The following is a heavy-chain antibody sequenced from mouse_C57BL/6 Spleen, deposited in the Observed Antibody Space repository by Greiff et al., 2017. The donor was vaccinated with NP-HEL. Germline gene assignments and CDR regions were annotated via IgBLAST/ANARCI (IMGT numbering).Heavy chain of an antibody. Sequence: QVQLQQPGAELVRPGSSVKLSCKASGYTFTSYWMHWVKQRPIQGLEWIGNIDPSDSETHYNQKFKDKATLTVDKSSSTAYMQLSSLTSEDSAVYYCARFAQAGWFAYWGQGTLVTVSA. J-gene: IGHJ3*01. V-gene: IGHV1-52*01. CDR1: GYTFTSYW. D-gene: IGHD3-2*02. CDR2: IDPSDSET. CDR3: ARFAQAGWFAY.